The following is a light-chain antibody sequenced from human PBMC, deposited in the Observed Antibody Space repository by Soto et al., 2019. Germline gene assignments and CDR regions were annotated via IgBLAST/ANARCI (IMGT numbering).Light chain of an antibody. J-gene: IGKJ2*01. CDR2: AAS. V-gene: IGKV3-20*01. Sequence: ELVLTQSPGTLSLSPGESVTLSCRASQSVTNNNLAWFQQKPGQAPRLLIHAASTRAVGIPDRFSGSGSGTDFTLDNSRLEPEDFAVFYCLQYGNSAYTFGQGTKQEMK. CDR1: QSVTNNN. CDR3: LQYGNSAYT.